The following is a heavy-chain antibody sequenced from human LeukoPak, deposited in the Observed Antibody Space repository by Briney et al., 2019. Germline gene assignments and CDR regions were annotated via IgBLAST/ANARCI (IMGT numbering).Heavy chain of an antibody. CDR2: IYHSGST. Sequence: SETLSLTCTVSGGSISSGGYYWSWIRQPPGKGLEWIGYIYHSGSTYYNPSLKSRVTISVDRSKNQFSLKLSSVTAADTAVYYCASSIQSSSVIDYWGQGTLVTLSS. CDR1: GGSISSGGYY. V-gene: IGHV4-30-2*01. J-gene: IGHJ4*02. CDR3: ASSIQSSSVIDY. D-gene: IGHD6-13*01.